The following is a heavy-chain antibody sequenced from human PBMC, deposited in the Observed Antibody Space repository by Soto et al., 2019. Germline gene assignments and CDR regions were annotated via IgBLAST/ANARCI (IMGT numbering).Heavy chain of an antibody. CDR3: VREAYIGYGHAIDH. CDR1: GVTISTYS. D-gene: IGHD5-12*01. V-gene: IGHV4-59*01. J-gene: IGHJ4*02. CDR2: NYHSGTT. Sequence: KPSETLSLTCAVSGVTISTYSWSWIRQPPGKGLEWIGYNYHSGTTNYNPSLKSRVTISVDTSKNQFSLRLTSVTAADTAIYYCVREAYIGYGHAIDHWGQGILVTVSS.